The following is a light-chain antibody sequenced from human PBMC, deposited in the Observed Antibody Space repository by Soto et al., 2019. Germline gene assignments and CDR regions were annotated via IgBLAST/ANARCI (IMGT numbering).Light chain of an antibody. CDR1: QSISSY. CDR2: AAS. V-gene: IGKV1-39*01. CDR3: QQSTSTPRT. Sequence: DIQMTQSPSSLSASVGDRVTITCRASQSISSYLNWYQQKPGKAPKFLIYAASSLQRGVPSRFSGSGSGTDFTLTTSSLQPEVFAPYYCQQSTSTPRTFGPGTIVDIK. J-gene: IGKJ3*01.